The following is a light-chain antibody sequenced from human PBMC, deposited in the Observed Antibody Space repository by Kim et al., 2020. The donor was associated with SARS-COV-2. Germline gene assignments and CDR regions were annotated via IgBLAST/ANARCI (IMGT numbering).Light chain of an antibody. J-gene: IGLJ2*01. V-gene: IGLV2-8*01. CDR1: SSDIGGYNF. Sequence: QSALTQPPSASGSPGQSVTISCTGTSSDIGGYNFVSWYQQHPGKAPKLIMYEVTKRPSGVPDRFSGSKSANTASLTVSGLQAEDEANYYCTSYTGGNHLGVVFGRGTQLTVL. CDR2: EVT. CDR3: TSYTGGNHLGVV.